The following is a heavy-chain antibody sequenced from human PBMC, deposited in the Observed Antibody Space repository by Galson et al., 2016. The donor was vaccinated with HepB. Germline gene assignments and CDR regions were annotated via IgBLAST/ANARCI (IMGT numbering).Heavy chain of an antibody. CDR2: IKQDGSEE. D-gene: IGHD3-10*01. CDR3: ARSYGLASYYSVPFY. J-gene: IGHJ4*02. V-gene: IGHV3-7*03. CDR1: GFTFSRCW. Sequence: SLRLSCAASGFTFSRCWMTWVRQAPGKGLEWVANIKQDGSEEYYVDSVKGRFTVSRDNAKNSLYLQMNSLRAEDTAVYYCARSYGLASYYSVPFYWGQGTLVTVSS.